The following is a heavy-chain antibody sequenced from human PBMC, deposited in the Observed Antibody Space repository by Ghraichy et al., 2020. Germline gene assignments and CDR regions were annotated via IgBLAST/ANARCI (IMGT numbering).Heavy chain of an antibody. J-gene: IGHJ6*02. CDR1: GFTFSSYW. CDR2: IKQDGTEK. V-gene: IGHV3-7*01. D-gene: IGHD6-19*01. Sequence: GESLNISCAGSGFTFSSYWMTWVRQAPGKGLEWVANIKQDGTEKYYVDSVKGRFTTSRDNAKNSLYLQMNSLRAEDTAVYYCAREVIGWYYGMDVWGQGTTVTVSS. CDR3: AREVIGWYYGMDV.